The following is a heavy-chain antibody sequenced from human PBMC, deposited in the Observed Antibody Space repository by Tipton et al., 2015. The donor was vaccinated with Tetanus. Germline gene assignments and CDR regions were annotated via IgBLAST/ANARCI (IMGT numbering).Heavy chain of an antibody. J-gene: IGHJ6*02. Sequence: QLVQSGAEVKKPGASVKVSCKASGYTFTHYGISWVRQAPGQGLEWVGWISPFTGDTEYAQNLQDRLILTTDTSITTAFMEVASLTYEDTAVYYCASGSSIRHGLDVWGHGTSVTVSS. V-gene: IGHV1-18*01. CDR2: ISPFTGDT. CDR3: ASGSSIRHGLDV. D-gene: IGHD2-2*01. CDR1: GYTFTHYG.